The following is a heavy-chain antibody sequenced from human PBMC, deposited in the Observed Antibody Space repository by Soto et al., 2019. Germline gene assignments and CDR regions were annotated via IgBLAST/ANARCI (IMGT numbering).Heavy chain of an antibody. CDR2: IYYSGST. D-gene: IGHD1-26*01. V-gene: IGHV4-59*04. CDR3: ATQEVGGSYVYTFDP. J-gene: IGHJ5*02. CDR1: GGSINSYY. Sequence: SETLSLTCTVSGGSINSYYWSWIRQPPGKGLEWIGNIYYSGSTNYNPSLKSRVTISVDTSKNHFSLKLSSVTAADTAVYYCATQEVGGSYVYTFDPWGQGTLVTVSS.